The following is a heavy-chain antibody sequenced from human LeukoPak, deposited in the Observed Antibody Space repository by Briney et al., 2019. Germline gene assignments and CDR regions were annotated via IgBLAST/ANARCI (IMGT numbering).Heavy chain of an antibody. Sequence: SETLSLTCTVSGGSISSYYWSWIRQPAGKGLEWIGRIHASGSTNYNPSLKSRVTISVDTSKNQFSLKLSSVTAADTAVYYCARAGTYYDFWSGYSNVDAFDIWGQGTMVTVSS. CDR3: ARAGTYYDFWSGYSNVDAFDI. J-gene: IGHJ3*02. CDR2: IHASGST. CDR1: GGSISSYY. D-gene: IGHD3-3*01. V-gene: IGHV4-4*07.